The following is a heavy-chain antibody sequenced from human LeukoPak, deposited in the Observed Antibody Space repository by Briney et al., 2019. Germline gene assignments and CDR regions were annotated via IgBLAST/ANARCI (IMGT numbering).Heavy chain of an antibody. V-gene: IGHV4-34*01. CDR1: GGFFSGYY. CDR2: INHSGST. J-gene: IGHJ5*02. Sequence: SETLSLTCAVYGGFFSGYYWSWIRQPPGKGLEWIGEINHSGSTNYNPSLKSRVTISVDTSKNQFSLKLSSVTAADTAVYYCARGPKAVAVSWGQGTLVTVSS. D-gene: IGHD6-19*01. CDR3: ARGPKAVAVS.